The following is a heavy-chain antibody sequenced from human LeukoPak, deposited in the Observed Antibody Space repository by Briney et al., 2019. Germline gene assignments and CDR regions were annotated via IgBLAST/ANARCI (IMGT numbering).Heavy chain of an antibody. J-gene: IGHJ4*02. V-gene: IGHV4-4*02. CDR1: GVSVSSSEW. CDR3: GKTDIYFNPIDY. CDR2: IHRDGRT. D-gene: IGHD3-9*01. Sequence: SGTLSLTCAVSGVSVSSSEWWIWVRQPPGQGLEWIGEIHRDGRTRYNPSLKSRVTMSMDYSKNQFSLSVTSVTAADTAIYYCGKTDIYFNPIDYWGPGSLVTVSS.